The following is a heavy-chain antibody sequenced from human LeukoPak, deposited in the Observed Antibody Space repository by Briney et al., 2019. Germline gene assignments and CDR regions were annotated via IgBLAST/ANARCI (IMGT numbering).Heavy chain of an antibody. CDR1: GFTFSNYA. V-gene: IGHV3-23*01. CDR3: ARDQEAPSNYYYYGMDV. Sequence: GGSLRLSCAASGFTFSNYAMSWVRQVPGRGLEWVSTISSRGDSTYYADSVKGRFTISRDNSKNTLYLQMNSLRAEDTAVYYCARDQEAPSNYYYYGMDVWGQGTTVTVSS. J-gene: IGHJ6*02. CDR2: ISSRGDST.